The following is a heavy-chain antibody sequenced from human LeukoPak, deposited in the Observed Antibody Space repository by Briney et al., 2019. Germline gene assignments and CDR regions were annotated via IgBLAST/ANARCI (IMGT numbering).Heavy chain of an antibody. J-gene: IGHJ5*02. CDR3: AREDLRGGSVPFDP. Sequence: SETLSLTCTVSGGSISSYYWSWIRQPPGKGLEWIGYIYYSGSTYYNPSLKSRVTISVDTSKNQFSLKLSSVTAADTAVYYCAREDLRGGSVPFDPWGQGTLVTVSS. V-gene: IGHV4-59*12. CDR2: IYYSGST. D-gene: IGHD3-10*01. CDR1: GGSISSYY.